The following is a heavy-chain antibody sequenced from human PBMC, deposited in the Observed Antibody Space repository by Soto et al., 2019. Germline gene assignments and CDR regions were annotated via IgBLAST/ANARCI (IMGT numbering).Heavy chain of an antibody. CDR1: GFTVSGYG. CDR3: ARERNHHLDY. J-gene: IGHJ4*02. CDR2: IWYDGSKE. V-gene: IGHV3-33*01. D-gene: IGHD1-1*01. Sequence: QVQLVESGGGVVQPGRSLRLSCAASGFTVSGYGMHWVRQAPGKGLEWVAVIWYDGSKEYYADSVKGRFTISRDSSKKKLELQMNRLRGEETGVYYCARERNHHLDYWGQGTLVTVSS.